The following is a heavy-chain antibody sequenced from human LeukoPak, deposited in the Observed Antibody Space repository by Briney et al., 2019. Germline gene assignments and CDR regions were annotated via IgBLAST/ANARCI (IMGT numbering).Heavy chain of an antibody. CDR2: VDGDGTGT. CDR1: GFIFNNYW. V-gene: IGHV3-74*01. J-gene: IGHJ4*02. D-gene: IGHD1-26*01. Sequence: GGPLRLSCAASGFIFNNYWMHWVRQVPGKGLEWLSRVDGDGTGTSYADSVKGRFTISRDNAKNTLNLQMNSLRAEDTAVYYCAKGASGSYHTPYDYWGQGTLVTVSS. CDR3: AKGASGSYHTPYDY.